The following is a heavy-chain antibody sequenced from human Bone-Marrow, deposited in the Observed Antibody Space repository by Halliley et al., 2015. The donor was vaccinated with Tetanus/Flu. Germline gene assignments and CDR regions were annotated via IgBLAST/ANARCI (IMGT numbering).Heavy chain of an antibody. CDR2: IQSDGNT. J-gene: IGHJ4*02. V-gene: IGHV3-53*01. CDR3: ARDRSSGYYLGNGHGH. D-gene: IGHD3-22*01. Sequence: LIQSDGNTYYADSGRGRFTISRDNSRNTVFLELRSLRVEDTAVYYCARDRSSGYYLGNGHGHWGQGILVTVSS.